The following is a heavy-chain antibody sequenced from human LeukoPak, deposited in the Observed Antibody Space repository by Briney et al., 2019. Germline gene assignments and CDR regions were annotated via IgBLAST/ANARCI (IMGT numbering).Heavy chain of an antibody. V-gene: IGHV1-69*05. Sequence: PLASVKVSCKASGGTFSSYAISWVRQAPGQGLEWMGGIIPIFGTANYAQKFQGRVTITTDESTSTAYMELSSLRSEDTAVYYCARAAEDYYYMDVWGKGTTVTVSS. CDR3: ARAAEDYYYMDV. J-gene: IGHJ6*03. CDR1: GGTFSSYA. CDR2: IIPIFGTA.